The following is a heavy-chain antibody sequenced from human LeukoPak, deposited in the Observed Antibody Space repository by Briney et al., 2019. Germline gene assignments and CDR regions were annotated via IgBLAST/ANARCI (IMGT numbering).Heavy chain of an antibody. CDR2: ISPSGSIL. J-gene: IGHJ5*02. CDR1: GFTFPRHG. CDR3: ARDLDWGAFDA. Sequence: GGTLRLSCAASGFTFPRHGINWVRQAPGKGLEWVSGISPSGSILYYADSVKGRFTISRDNSKNTVSLQMNSLRAEDTALYYCARDLDWGAFDAWGQGTLVTVSS. D-gene: IGHD3-9*01. V-gene: IGHV3-23*01.